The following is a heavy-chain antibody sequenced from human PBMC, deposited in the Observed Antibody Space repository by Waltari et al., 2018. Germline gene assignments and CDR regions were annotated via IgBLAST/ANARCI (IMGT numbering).Heavy chain of an antibody. D-gene: IGHD4-17*01. Sequence: EVQLLQSGGGFVQPGGSARLSCAATGFSFSYFAMSWVRQAPGKGLEWVADISGSGVSASYAGFVGGRFTISRDNSKDILYLDMERLRVDDTATYFCAKDRTTAYYFDSWGQGTLLSVSS. CDR2: ISGSGVSA. J-gene: IGHJ4*02. CDR1: GFSFSYFA. CDR3: AKDRTTAYYFDS. V-gene: IGHV3-23*01.